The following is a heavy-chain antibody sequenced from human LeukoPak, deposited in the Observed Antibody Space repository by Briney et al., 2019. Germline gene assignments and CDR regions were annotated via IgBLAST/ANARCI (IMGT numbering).Heavy chain of an antibody. CDR2: IYYSGSI. D-gene: IGHD5-18*01. V-gene: IGHV4-31*03. CDR3: ARDRGYSYGCDAFDI. CDR1: GGSIGRGGYY. J-gene: IGHJ3*02. Sequence: SETLSLTCTVSGGSIGRGGYYWSWIRQHPGKGLEYIGYIYYSGSIYYNPSLKSRVTISLDPSKNQFSLKLSSVTAADTAVYYCARDRGYSYGCDAFDIWGQGTMVTVSS.